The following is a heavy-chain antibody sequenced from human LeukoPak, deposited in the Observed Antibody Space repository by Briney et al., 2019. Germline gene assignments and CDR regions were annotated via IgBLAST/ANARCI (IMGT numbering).Heavy chain of an antibody. Sequence: SETLSLTCTVSGGSISNYYWSWIRQPPGKGLEWIAYLYNSGSTDYNPSLKSRVTISVDTSMNQFSLKLNSVTAADTAVYYCARDGTDSSSFDIWGQGTMVTVSS. V-gene: IGHV4-59*01. J-gene: IGHJ3*02. CDR2: LYNSGST. CDR1: GGSISNYY. D-gene: IGHD1-7*01. CDR3: ARDGTDSSSFDI.